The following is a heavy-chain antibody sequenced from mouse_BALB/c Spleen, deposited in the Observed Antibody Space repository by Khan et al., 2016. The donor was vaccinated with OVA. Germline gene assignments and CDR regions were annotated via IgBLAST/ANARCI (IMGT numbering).Heavy chain of an antibody. D-gene: IGHD6-1*01. CDR3: TEGLFRYYWDN. CDR1: GFTFSSYA. V-gene: IGHV5-6-5*01. J-gene: IGHJ2*01. Sequence: EVELVESGGGLVKPGGSLQLSCAASGFTFSSYAMSWVRQTPETRLELVASLSSGGFTYYPDSVKGRFPISRDNARDILYLQMSSLRSEDTAIYYCTEGLFRYYWDNWGQGTTRTGSS. CDR2: LSSGGFT.